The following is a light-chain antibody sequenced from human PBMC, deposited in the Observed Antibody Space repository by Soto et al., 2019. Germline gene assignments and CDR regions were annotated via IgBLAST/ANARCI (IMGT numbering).Light chain of an antibody. V-gene: IGLV2-14*03. CDR1: ISDVGGYNY. Sequence: QSVLTQPASVSGSPGQSITISCTGTISDVGGYNYVSWYQHHPGKAPKLMIYDVSNRPSGVSNRFSGSKSGNTASLTISGLQAEDEADYYCSSYTSNSTPVVFGGGTKLTVL. CDR3: SSYTSNSTPVV. CDR2: DVS. J-gene: IGLJ2*01.